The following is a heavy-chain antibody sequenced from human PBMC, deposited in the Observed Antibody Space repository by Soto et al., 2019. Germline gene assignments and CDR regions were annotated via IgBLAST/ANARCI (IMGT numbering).Heavy chain of an antibody. CDR3: AKEWAVLKNYAFWSGTFDY. Sequence: GGSLRLSCEASGFTVSDNYMTWVRQAPGKGLEWVSLIYSDVYSAGTTYYADSVKGRFSISRDNSKNMLFVQMNSLRPEDTAVYYCAKEWAVLKNYAFWSGTFDYWGQGALVTVSS. J-gene: IGHJ4*02. V-gene: IGHV3-53*01. CDR1: GFTVSDNY. CDR2: IYSDVYSAGTT. D-gene: IGHD3-3*01.